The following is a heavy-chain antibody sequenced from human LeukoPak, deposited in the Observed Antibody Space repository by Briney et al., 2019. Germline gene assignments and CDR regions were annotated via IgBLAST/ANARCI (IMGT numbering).Heavy chain of an antibody. V-gene: IGHV4-39*07. CDR1: GGSISSSSYY. Sequence: PSETLSLTCTVSGGSISSSSYYWGWIRQPPGKGLEWIGSIYYSGSTNYNPSLQSRVTISLDTSKNQFSLKMASVTAADTAVYYCASGFRTATGDSWGQGTLVTVSS. J-gene: IGHJ4*02. CDR3: ASGFRTATGDS. CDR2: IYYSGST. D-gene: IGHD2-21*02.